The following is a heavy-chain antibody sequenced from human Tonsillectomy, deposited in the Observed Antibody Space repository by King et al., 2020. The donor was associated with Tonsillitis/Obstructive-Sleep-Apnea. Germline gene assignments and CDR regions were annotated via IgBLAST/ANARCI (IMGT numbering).Heavy chain of an antibody. CDR1: GGTFSSYA. J-gene: IGHJ5*02. CDR3: AGARSGLNWVDP. V-gene: IGHV1-69*04. CDR2: IIPILGIA. Sequence: QLVQSGAEVKKPGSSVKVSCKASGGTFSSYAISWVRQAPGQGLEWMGRIIPILGIANYAPKFQGRVTITADKSTSTAYMELSSLRSEDTAVYYCAGARSGLNWVDPWGQGTLVTVSS.